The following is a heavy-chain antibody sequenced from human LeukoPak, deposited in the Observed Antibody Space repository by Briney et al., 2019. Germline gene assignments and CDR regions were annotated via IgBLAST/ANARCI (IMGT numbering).Heavy chain of an antibody. J-gene: IGHJ5*02. D-gene: IGHD6-19*01. V-gene: IGHV4-39*07. CDR1: GGSISSTTYY. CDR2: SYYSGRT. Sequence: SETLSLTCTVSGGSISSTTYYWGWIRQPPGKGLEWIGSSYYSGRTCYSPSLKSRVTMSVDTSKSQFSLRLSSVTAADTAVYFCARDRVGGWYWLDPWGQGTLVTVSS. CDR3: ARDRVGGWYWLDP.